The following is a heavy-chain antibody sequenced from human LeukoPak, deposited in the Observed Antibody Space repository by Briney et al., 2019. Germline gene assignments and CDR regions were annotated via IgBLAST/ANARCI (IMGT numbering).Heavy chain of an antibody. CDR1: GFTFSSYS. CDR2: ISSSSSTI. D-gene: IGHD3-10*01. V-gene: IGHV3-48*01. Sequence: PGGSLRLSCAASGFTFSSYSMNWVRQAPGKGLEWVSYISSSSSTIYYADSVKRRFTISRDNAKNSLYLQMNSLRAEDTAVYYCATELLWFGELFRDFDYWGQGTLVTVSS. J-gene: IGHJ4*02. CDR3: ATELLWFGELFRDFDY.